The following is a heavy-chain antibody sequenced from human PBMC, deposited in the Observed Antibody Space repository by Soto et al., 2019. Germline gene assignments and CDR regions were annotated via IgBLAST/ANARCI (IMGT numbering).Heavy chain of an antibody. CDR2: ISRSSSTI. J-gene: IGHJ4*02. V-gene: IGHV3-48*02. Sequence: EVQLVESGGGLVQPGGSLRLSCAASGFTFSSYSMNWVRQAPGKGLEWVSYISRSSSTIYYADSVKGRFTISRDNAKNSLYLQMNSLRDEDTAVDYCARNRGTTWGIFDYWGQGTLVTVSS. CDR3: ARNRGTTWGIFDY. CDR1: GFTFSSYS. D-gene: IGHD3-16*01.